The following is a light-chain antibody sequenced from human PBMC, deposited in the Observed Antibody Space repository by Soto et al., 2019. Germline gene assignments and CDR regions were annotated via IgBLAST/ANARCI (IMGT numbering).Light chain of an antibody. J-gene: IGKJ1*01. CDR3: QQYNNWPPDT. Sequence: EIVMTQSPATLSVSPGDRATLSCRASQSVSSNLAWYQQKPGQAPRLLIYGASTRATGIPARFSGSGSGTEFTLTISSLXSEDFAVYYCQQYNNWPPDTFGQGTKVDIK. CDR1: QSVSSN. CDR2: GAS. V-gene: IGKV3-15*01.